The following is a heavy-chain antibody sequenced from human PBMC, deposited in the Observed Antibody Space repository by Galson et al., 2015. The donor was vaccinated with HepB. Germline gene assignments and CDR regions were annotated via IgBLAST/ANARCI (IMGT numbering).Heavy chain of an antibody. CDR1: GYSFTSYW. J-gene: IGHJ6*02. CDR3: ARLGCSGGSCYSHYYYGMDV. D-gene: IGHD2-15*01. V-gene: IGHV5-10-1*01. Sequence: QSGAEVKKPGESLRISCKGSGYSFTSYWISWVRQMPGKGLEWMGRIEPSDSYTNYSPSFQGHVTISADKSISTAYLQWSSLKAPDTAMYYCARLGCSGGSCYSHYYYGMDVWGQGTTVTVSS. CDR2: IEPSDSYT.